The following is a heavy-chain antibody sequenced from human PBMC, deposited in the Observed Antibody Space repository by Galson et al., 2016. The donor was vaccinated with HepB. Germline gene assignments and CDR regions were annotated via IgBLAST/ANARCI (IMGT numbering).Heavy chain of an antibody. CDR2: IHWNGGST. V-gene: IGHV3-20*04. J-gene: IGHJ5*02. D-gene: IGHD3-3*01. CDR1: GFIFDEND. CDR3: AKEEGSILRFLEWLSRLDP. Sequence: SLRLSCAASGFIFDENDMSWVRQAPGKGLEWVSGIHWNGGSTGYADSVKGRFTISRDNAKNSLYLQMNSLRVEDTAVYYCAKEEGSILRFLEWLSRLDPWGQGTLVTVSS.